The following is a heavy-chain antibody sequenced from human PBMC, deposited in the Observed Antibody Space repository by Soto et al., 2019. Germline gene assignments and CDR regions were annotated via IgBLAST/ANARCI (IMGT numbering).Heavy chain of an antibody. Sequence: QVQLQESGPGLVKPSGTLSLTCAVSGDSVSSPYYWCWVRQPPGKGLGWIGEVFHTGTTSYNPSLRSRVTISMDKSIHQFSLDLSSVTAADTAVYYCARSAGWYAVHSWGPGTLVIVSS. D-gene: IGHD6-19*01. J-gene: IGHJ4*02. CDR3: ARSAGWYAVHS. V-gene: IGHV4-4*02. CDR2: VFHTGTT. CDR1: GDSVSSPYY.